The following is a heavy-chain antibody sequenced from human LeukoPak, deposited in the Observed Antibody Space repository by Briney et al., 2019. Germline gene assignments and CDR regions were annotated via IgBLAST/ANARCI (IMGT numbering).Heavy chain of an antibody. Sequence: SETLSLTCTVFGGSLSSGTYFWSCIRQPAGKGLQWIGRIYTRGSTNYNPSLKSRVTISVDTSTNQFSLELGSVTAADTAVYYCARTHYLRFLEDYFYYYLDVWGKGTTVTVSS. CDR2: IYTRGST. V-gene: IGHV4-61*02. J-gene: IGHJ6*03. D-gene: IGHD3-3*01. CDR1: GGSLSSGTYF. CDR3: ARTHYLRFLEDYFYYYLDV.